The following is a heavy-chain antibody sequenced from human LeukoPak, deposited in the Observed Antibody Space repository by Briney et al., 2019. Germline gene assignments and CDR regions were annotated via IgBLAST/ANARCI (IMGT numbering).Heavy chain of an antibody. D-gene: IGHD1-26*01. Sequence: SETLSLTCAVYGGSFIGYYWSWIRQPPGKGLEWIGEINHFGSTNHNPSLKSRVTISIDTSKNQFSLKLSSVTAADTAVYYCARIRSRKWGFDYWGQGTLVTVSS. CDR2: INHFGST. CDR3: ARIRSRKWGFDY. V-gene: IGHV4-34*01. CDR1: GGSFIGYY. J-gene: IGHJ4*02.